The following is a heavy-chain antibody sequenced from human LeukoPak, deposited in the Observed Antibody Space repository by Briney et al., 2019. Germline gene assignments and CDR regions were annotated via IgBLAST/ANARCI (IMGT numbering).Heavy chain of an antibody. J-gene: IGHJ4*02. CDR1: GFTFSSYG. V-gene: IGHV3-23*01. Sequence: GGSLRLSCAASGFTFSSYGMSWVRQAPGKGLEWVSAISGSGGSTYYADSVKGRFTISRDNAKNSLYLQMNSLRPEDTAVYYCASNGGAVAKTTEFDYWGQGTLVTVSS. CDR3: ASNGGAVAKTTEFDY. CDR2: ISGSGGST. D-gene: IGHD6-19*01.